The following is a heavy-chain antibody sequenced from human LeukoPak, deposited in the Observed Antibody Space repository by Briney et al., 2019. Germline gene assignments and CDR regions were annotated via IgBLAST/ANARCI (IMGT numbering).Heavy chain of an antibody. J-gene: IGHJ4*02. Sequence: PGGSLRLSCAASGFTFSSYAMHWVRQAPGKGLEWVAVISYDGSNKYYADSVKGRFTISRDNSKNTLYLQMNSLRAEDTAVYYCANAKFGESYYFDYWGQGTLVTVSS. CDR2: ISYDGSNK. CDR3: ANAKFGESYYFDY. V-gene: IGHV3-30-3*01. CDR1: GFTFSSYA. D-gene: IGHD3-10*01.